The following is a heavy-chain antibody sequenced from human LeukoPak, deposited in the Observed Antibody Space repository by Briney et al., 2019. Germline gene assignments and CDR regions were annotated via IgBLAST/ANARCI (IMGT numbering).Heavy chain of an antibody. V-gene: IGHV3-66*02. J-gene: IGHJ3*02. CDR3: ARERGSWAFDI. Sequence: GGSLRLSCAASRFTVSSNYMSWVRQAPGKGLEWVSVIYSGDTTYHADSVKGRFTISRDNSKNTLYLQMNSLRAEDTAVYYCARERGSWAFDIWGQGTMVTVSS. CDR1: RFTVSSNY. D-gene: IGHD1-26*01. CDR2: IYSGDTT.